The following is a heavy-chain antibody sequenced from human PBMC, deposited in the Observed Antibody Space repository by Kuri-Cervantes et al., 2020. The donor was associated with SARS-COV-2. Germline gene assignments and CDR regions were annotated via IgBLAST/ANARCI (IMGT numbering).Heavy chain of an antibody. D-gene: IGHD3-3*01. Sequence: ETLSLTCAASGFTFSSYDMHWVRQATGKGLEWVSAIGTAGDTYYPGSVKGRFTISRENAKNSLYLQMNSLRAGDTAVYYCARRYDFWSGYLAMDVWGQGTTVTVSS. CDR1: GFTFSSYD. CDR3: ARRYDFWSGYLAMDV. V-gene: IGHV3-13*01. J-gene: IGHJ6*02. CDR2: IGTAGDT.